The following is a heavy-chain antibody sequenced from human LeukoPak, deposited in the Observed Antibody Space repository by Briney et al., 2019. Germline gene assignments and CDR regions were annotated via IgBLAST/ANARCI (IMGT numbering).Heavy chain of an antibody. CDR1: GGSISSSSYY. D-gene: IGHD5-18*01. CDR2: IYYSGST. CDR3: ARGPSRYSYGYVIAHYYYYMDV. V-gene: IGHV4-39*07. J-gene: IGHJ6*03. Sequence: SETLSLTCTVSGGSISSSSYYWGWIRQPPGKGLEWIGSIYYSGSTYYNPSLKSRVTISVDTSKNQFSLKLSSVTAADTAVYYCARGPSRYSYGYVIAHYYYYMDVWGKGTTVTVSS.